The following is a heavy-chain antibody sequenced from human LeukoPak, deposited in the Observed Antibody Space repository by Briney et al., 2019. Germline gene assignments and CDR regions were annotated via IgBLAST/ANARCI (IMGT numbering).Heavy chain of an antibody. CDR1: GGSISSYY. Sequence: PSETLSLTCTVSGGSISSYYWSWIRQPPGKGLEWIGYIYYSGSTNYNPSLKSRVTISVDTSKNQFSLKLSSVTAADTAVYYCAGRSAARKPIDYWGQGTLVTVSS. J-gene: IGHJ4*02. CDR2: IYYSGST. V-gene: IGHV4-59*12. CDR3: AGRSAARKPIDY. D-gene: IGHD6-6*01.